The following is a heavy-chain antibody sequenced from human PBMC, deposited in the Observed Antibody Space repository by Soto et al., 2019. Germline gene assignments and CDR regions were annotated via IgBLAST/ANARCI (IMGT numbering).Heavy chain of an antibody. CDR3: ARHIGYSSSWYRWFDP. Sequence: LSLTCTVSGGSISSSSYYWGWIRQPPGKGLEWIGSIYYSGSTYYNPSLKSRVTISVDTSKNQFSLKLSSVTAADTAVYYCARHIGYSSSWYRWFDPWGQGTLVTVS. J-gene: IGHJ5*02. CDR2: IYYSGST. D-gene: IGHD6-13*01. CDR1: GGSISSSSYY. V-gene: IGHV4-39*01.